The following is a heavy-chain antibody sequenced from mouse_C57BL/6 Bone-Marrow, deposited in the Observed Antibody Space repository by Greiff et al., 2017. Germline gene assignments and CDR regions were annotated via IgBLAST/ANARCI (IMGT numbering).Heavy chain of an antibody. CDR1: GFTFSDYG. J-gene: IGHJ2*01. CDR3: ASRGDPLRYFDD. CDR2: ISSGSSTI. V-gene: IGHV5-17*01. Sequence: EVQLVASGGGLVKPGGSLKLSCAVSGFTFSDYGMHWVRQAPEKGLEWLAYISSGSSTIYYADTVKGRFTITRDDAKNTLFLQMTRLKSEDTAMYCWASRGDPLRYFDDWGKGTTPTVSS.